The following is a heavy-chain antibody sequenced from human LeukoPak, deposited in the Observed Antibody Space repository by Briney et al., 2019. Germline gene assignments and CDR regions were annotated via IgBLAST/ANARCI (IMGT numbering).Heavy chain of an antibody. J-gene: IGHJ4*02. CDR1: GFTFSSYS. CDR3: ARVVGSTSPMDY. CDR2: ISSSSSYI. V-gene: IGHV3-21*01. Sequence: GGSLRLSCAASGFTFSSYSMNWVRQAPGKGLEWVSSISSSSSYIYYADSVKGRFTISRDNAKNSLYLQMNSLRAEDTAVYYCARVVGSTSPMDYWGQGTLVTASS. D-gene: IGHD2-2*01.